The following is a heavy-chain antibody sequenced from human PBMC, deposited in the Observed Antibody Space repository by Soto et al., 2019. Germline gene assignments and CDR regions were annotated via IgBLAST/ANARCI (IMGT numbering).Heavy chain of an antibody. D-gene: IGHD6-19*01. CDR2: ISSSSSTI. CDR1: GFTFSSYS. CDR3: ARVFDSVAGTGGLDY. J-gene: IGHJ4*02. Sequence: EVQLVESGGGLVQPGGSLRLSCAASGFTFSSYSMNWVRQAPGKGLEWVSYISSSSSTIYYADSVKGRFTISSDNAKNSLYLQMHSLRDEDTAVYYCARVFDSVAGTGGLDYWGQGTLVTVSS. V-gene: IGHV3-48*02.